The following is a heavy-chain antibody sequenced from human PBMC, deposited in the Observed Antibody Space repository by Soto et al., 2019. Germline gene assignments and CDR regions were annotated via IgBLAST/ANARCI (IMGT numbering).Heavy chain of an antibody. CDR3: ARESHDILTGHPWGWYFEL. CDR1: GGSFSGDY. Sequence: QVQLQQWGAGPLRPLETLSLTCGVAGGSFSGDYWAWIRQSPGKGLEWIGEINDRGSINYNPSLKSRVSIYVDTSKNHYSLNLRSVTAADTAVYYCARESHDILTGHPWGWYFELWGRSTLVTVSS. CDR2: INDRGSI. V-gene: IGHV4-34*01. D-gene: IGHD3-9*01. J-gene: IGHJ2*01.